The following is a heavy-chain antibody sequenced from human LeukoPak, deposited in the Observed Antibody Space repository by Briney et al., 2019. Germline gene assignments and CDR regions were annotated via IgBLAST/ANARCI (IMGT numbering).Heavy chain of an antibody. D-gene: IGHD5-18*01. CDR3: ARDSGYSYGYFYYYYYGMDV. V-gene: IGHV3-33*08. CDR2: IWYDGSNK. Sequence: GGSLRLSCAASGFTFSSYSMNWVRQAPGKGLEWVAVIWYDGSNKYYADSVKGRFTISRDNSKNTLYLQMNSLRAEDTAVYYCARDSGYSYGYFYYYYYGMDVWGQGTTVTVSS. CDR1: GFTFSSYS. J-gene: IGHJ6*02.